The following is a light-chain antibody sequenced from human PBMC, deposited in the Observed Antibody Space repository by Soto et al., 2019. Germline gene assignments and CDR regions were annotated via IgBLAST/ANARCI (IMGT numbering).Light chain of an antibody. J-gene: IGKJ2*01. Sequence: DIQRTQSPSSLSASIGDTITISCRASQHIERYLNLYQQKEGRAPQLLMFAAANLESGVPSRFRGSGSGTDFTLTIISLKPEDFATYYCQQTHRIIHAFGQGTKVDIK. CDR1: QHIERY. V-gene: IGKV1-39*01. CDR2: AAA. CDR3: QQTHRIIHA.